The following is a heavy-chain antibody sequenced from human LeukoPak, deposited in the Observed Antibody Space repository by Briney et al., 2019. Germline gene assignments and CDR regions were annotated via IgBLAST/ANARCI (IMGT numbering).Heavy chain of an antibody. CDR1: GYIFTGYY. J-gene: IGHJ4*02. V-gene: IGHV1-2*02. Sequence: EASVTVSCKASGYIFTGYYMHWVRQAPGQGLEWMGWINPNSGDTNYAQKFQGRVTMTRDTSISTAYMELSRLRSDDTAVYYCARVRYRLAETYIDYWGQGTLVTVSS. D-gene: IGHD3-16*01. CDR3: ARVRYRLAETYIDY. CDR2: INPNSGDT.